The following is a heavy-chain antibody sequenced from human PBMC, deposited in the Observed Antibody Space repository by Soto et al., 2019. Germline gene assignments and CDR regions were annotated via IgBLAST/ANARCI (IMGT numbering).Heavy chain of an antibody. CDR1: GGSIDSYY. Sequence: TSETLSLTRTVSGGSIDSYYWTCIRQPPGKGLEWIGYVYYTGTTTYSPSLKSRVTISVDTSKNQFSLKLSSVTAADTAVYYCARGYGDYVLDYWGQGTLVTVSS. CDR2: VYYTGTT. D-gene: IGHD4-17*01. J-gene: IGHJ4*02. V-gene: IGHV4-59*08. CDR3: ARGYGDYVLDY.